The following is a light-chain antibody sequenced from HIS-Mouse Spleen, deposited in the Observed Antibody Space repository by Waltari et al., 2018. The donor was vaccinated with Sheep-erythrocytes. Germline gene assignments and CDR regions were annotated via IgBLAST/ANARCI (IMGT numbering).Light chain of an antibody. J-gene: IGLJ1*01. Sequence: QSALTQPRSVSGSPGQSVTISCTGTSSDVGGYHYVSWYQQHPGKAPKLMIYEVSKRPSGVPDRFSGSKSGNTASLTISWLQAEDEADYYCCSYAGSYNHVFATGTKVTVL. V-gene: IGLV2-11*01. CDR3: CSYAGSYNHV. CDR1: SSDVGGYHY. CDR2: EVS.